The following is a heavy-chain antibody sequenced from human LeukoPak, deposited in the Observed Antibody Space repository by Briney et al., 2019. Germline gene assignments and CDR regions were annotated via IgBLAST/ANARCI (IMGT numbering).Heavy chain of an antibody. Sequence: ASVKVSCKASGYTFTSCGISWVRQAPGQGLEWMGWISAYNGNTNYAQKLQGRVTMTTDTSTSTAYMELRSLRSDDTAVYYCARAYYDSSGYYYVFDYWGQGTLVTVSS. D-gene: IGHD3-22*01. CDR3: ARAYYDSSGYYYVFDY. J-gene: IGHJ4*02. CDR1: GYTFTSCG. V-gene: IGHV1-18*01. CDR2: ISAYNGNT.